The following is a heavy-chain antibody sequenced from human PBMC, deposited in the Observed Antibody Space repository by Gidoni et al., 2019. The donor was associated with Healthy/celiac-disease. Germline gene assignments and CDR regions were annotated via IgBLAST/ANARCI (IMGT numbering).Heavy chain of an antibody. CDR2: ISSSSSYI. CDR1: GFPFSSYS. D-gene: IGHD3-9*01. Sequence: EVQLVESGGGLVKPGGSLRLSCAASGFPFSSYSMNWVRQAPGKGLEWVSSISSSSSYIYYADSVKGRFTISRDNAKNSLYLQMNSLRAEDTAVYYCARDPHSPHYDILTGYLQAWYFDYWGQGTLVTVSS. CDR3: ARDPHSPHYDILTGYLQAWYFDY. V-gene: IGHV3-21*01. J-gene: IGHJ4*02.